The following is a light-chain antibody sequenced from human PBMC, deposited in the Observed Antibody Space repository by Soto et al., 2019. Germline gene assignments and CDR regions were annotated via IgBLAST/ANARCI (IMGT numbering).Light chain of an antibody. CDR3: QQSDSTPQT. Sequence: DIQMTQSPSSPSASVGDRVTISCRASQSISNYLNWYQQKPGTAPKLLIYAASSLQSGVPSRFSGSGSGTDFTLTISSLQIEDFATYFCQQSDSTPQTFGQGTKVEIK. J-gene: IGKJ1*01. V-gene: IGKV1-39*01. CDR1: QSISNY. CDR2: AAS.